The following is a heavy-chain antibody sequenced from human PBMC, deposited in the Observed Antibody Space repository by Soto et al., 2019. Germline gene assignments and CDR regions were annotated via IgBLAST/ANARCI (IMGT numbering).Heavy chain of an antibody. CDR2: IRSKTNSYAT. CDR1: GFTFGGSA. Sequence: GGSLRLSCAASGFTFGGSAMHWVRQASGKGLEWVGHIRSKTNSYATAYAESVKGRFTISRDDSMNTAYLQMNSLKTEDTAVYFCTRQTDAVQWLVVPTDYNFDYWGQGTLVTV. V-gene: IGHV3-73*01. D-gene: IGHD6-19*01. J-gene: IGHJ4*02. CDR3: TRQTDAVQWLVVPTDYNFDY.